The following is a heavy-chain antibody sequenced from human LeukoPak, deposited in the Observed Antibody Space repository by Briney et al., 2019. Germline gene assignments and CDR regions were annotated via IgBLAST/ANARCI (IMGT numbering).Heavy chain of an antibody. V-gene: IGHV3-21*01. J-gene: IGHJ4*02. D-gene: IGHD3-22*01. CDR1: GFTFSSYS. CDR3: ARGSGYYDSSGLLH. CDR2: ISSSSSYI. Sequence: GGSLKLSCAASGFTFSSYSMNWVRQAPGKGLEWVSSISSSSSYIYYADSVKGRFTISRDNAKNSLYLQMDSLRAEDTAVYYCARGSGYYDSSGLLHWGQGTLVTVSS.